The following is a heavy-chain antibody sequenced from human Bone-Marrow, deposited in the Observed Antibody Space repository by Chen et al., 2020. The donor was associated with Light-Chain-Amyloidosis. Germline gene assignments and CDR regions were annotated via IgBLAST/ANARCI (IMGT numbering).Heavy chain of an antibody. CDR3: ASTTVITRHVGAFDI. D-gene: IGHD4-17*01. J-gene: IGHJ3*02. CDR2: IYSGGIT. V-gene: IGHV3-53*02. Sequence: EVQLVETGGGLIQPGGSLRLSCEASGFIVSDNYITWVRQAPGKGLEWVSVIYSGGITYYADSRNTLYLQMNSLRAEDTAIYYCASTTVITRHVGAFDIWGQGTKVTVSS. CDR1: GFIVSDNY.